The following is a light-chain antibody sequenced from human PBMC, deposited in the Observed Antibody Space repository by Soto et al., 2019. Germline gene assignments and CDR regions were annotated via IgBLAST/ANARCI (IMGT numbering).Light chain of an antibody. Sequence: DIQMTQSPSTLSASVGDRVTITCRASQSISSWLAWYQQKPGKAPKLLIYDVSTLESGVPLRFSGSGSGTEFTLTISSLQPDDFATYYCQQYNSYSPWTFGQGTKVDIK. J-gene: IGKJ1*01. CDR1: QSISSW. CDR3: QQYNSYSPWT. CDR2: DVS. V-gene: IGKV1-5*01.